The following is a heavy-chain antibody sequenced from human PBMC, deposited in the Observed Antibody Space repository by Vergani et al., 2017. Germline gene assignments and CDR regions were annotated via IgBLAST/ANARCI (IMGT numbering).Heavy chain of an antibody. CDR1: GFTFSSYG. V-gene: IGHV3-33*01. D-gene: IGHD6-19*01. CDR3: ARDGWKIDAFDI. J-gene: IGHJ3*02. CDR2: IWYDGSNK. Sequence: QVQLVESGGGVVQPGRSLRLSCAASGFTFSSYGMHWVRQVPGKGLEWVAVIWYDGSNKYYADSVKGRFTISRDNSKNTLYLQMNSLRAEDTAVYYCARDGWKIDAFDIWGQGTMVTVSS.